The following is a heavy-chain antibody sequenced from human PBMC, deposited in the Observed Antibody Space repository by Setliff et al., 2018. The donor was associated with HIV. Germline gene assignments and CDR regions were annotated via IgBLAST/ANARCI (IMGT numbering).Heavy chain of an antibody. J-gene: IGHJ4*02. CDR1: GGAFNDYY. D-gene: IGHD2-8*01. CDR3: ARGTYYNGGHLPLDS. V-gene: IGHV4-34*01. CDR2: INHSGNI. Sequence: PSETLSLTCAVYGGAFNDYYWNWIRQPPGEGLQWIGEINHSGNINYNPSLRSRVTMSVDTSKKQFSLNVTSVTAADTAVYNCARGTYYNGGHLPLDSWGQGALVTVSS.